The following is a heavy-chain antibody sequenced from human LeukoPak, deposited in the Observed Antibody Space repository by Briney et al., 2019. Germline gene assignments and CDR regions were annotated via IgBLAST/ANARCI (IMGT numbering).Heavy chain of an antibody. CDR2: IYYSGST. J-gene: IGHJ4*02. CDR1: SDSIYSSNYY. V-gene: IGHV4-39*01. Sequence: PSETLSLTCTVSSDSIYSSNYYWGWIRQPPGKGLEWIGSIYYSGSTYYNSSLKSRVTISVDTSKNQFPLKLSSLTAADTAVYYCARHPIYGAVRYCFDYWGQGTLVTVSS. CDR3: ARHPIYGAVRYCFDY. D-gene: IGHD3-10*02.